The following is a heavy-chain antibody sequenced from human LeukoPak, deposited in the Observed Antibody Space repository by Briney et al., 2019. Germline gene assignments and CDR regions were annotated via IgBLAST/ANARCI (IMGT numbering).Heavy chain of an antibody. V-gene: IGHV4-34*01. CDR2: INHSGST. CDR3: ARGPVAGTFNYYYYYYMDV. Sequence: SETLSLTCAVYGGSFSGYYWSWIRQPPGKGLEWIGEINHSGSTNYNPSLKSRVTISVDTSKNQFSLKLSSVTAADTAVYYCARGPVAGTFNYYYYYYMDVWGKGTTVTVSS. D-gene: IGHD6-19*01. CDR1: GGSFSGYY. J-gene: IGHJ6*03.